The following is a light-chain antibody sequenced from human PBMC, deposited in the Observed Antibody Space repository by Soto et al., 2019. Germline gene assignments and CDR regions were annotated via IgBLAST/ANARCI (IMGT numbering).Light chain of an antibody. V-gene: IGLV2-14*01. CDR1: SSDVGGYNF. Sequence: QSVLTQPASVSGSPGQSITISCTGTSSDVGGYNFVSWYQQHPGKAPKLMIYEVSNRPSGVSNHFSGSKSGNTASLTISGLQAEDGADYYCSSYTSSTPLGYVFGTGTKV. J-gene: IGLJ1*01. CDR3: SSYTSSTPLGYV. CDR2: EVS.